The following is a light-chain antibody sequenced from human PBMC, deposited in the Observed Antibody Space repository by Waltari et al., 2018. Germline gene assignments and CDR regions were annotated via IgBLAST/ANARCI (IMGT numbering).Light chain of an antibody. CDR3: QQYSSEST. J-gene: IGKJ1*01. CDR2: MAS. Sequence: DIQMTQSPSTLSASLGDRVTITCRASQGIGSWLAWYQQKPGKAPKLLFYMASSLETGVPSRFSGSGSGTEFTLTISSLQPADFATYYCQQYSSESTFGQGTKVAIK. CDR1: QGIGSW. V-gene: IGKV1-5*03.